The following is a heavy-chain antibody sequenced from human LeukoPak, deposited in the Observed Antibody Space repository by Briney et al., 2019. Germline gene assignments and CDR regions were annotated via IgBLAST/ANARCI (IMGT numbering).Heavy chain of an antibody. CDR1: GGSFSGYY. V-gene: IGHV4-34*01. Sequence: SETLSLTCAVYGGSFSGYYWSWIRQPPGKGLEWIGEINHSGSTNYNPSLKSRVTISVDTSKNQFSLKLSSVTAADTAVYYCASSACSSTSCPNHDYWGQGTLVTVFS. J-gene: IGHJ4*02. CDR3: ASSACSSTSCPNHDY. CDR2: INHSGST. D-gene: IGHD2-2*01.